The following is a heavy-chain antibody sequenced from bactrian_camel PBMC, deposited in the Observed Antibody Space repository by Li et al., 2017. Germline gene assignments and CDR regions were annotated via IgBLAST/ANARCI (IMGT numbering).Heavy chain of an antibody. J-gene: IGHJ4*01. Sequence: DVQLVESGGGLVQPGGSLRLSCAASGITFSSYVMTWVRQAPGKGLEWISLINSGGGTTYYDDSVKGRFTISRNNAKDTVYLQMNDLKPEDTAMYYCRYHSCIYCHSEGCRGDDHNYWGRGTQVTVS. V-gene: IGHV3S40*01. CDR1: GITFSSYV. CDR3: RYHSCIYCHSEGCRGDDHNY. D-gene: IGHD2*01. CDR2: INSGGGTT.